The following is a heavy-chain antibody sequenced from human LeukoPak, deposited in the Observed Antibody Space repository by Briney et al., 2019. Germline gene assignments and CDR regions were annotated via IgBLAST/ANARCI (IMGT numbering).Heavy chain of an antibody. CDR3: ASQRWLQSSFDY. CDR1: GFTFSSYW. CDR2: SDGSST. V-gene: IGHV3-74*01. Sequence: GGSLRLSCVASGFTFSSYWMHWVRQAPGKGLVWVSRSDGSSTSYADSVKGRFTISRDNAKNTLYLQMNSLRAEDTAVYYCASQRWLQSSFDYWGQGTLVTVSS. D-gene: IGHD5-24*01. J-gene: IGHJ4*02.